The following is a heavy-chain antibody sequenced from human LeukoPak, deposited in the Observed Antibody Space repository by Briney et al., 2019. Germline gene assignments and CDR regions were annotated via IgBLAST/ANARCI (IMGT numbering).Heavy chain of an antibody. D-gene: IGHD1-14*01. CDR3: AKALPRYYYGMDV. J-gene: IGHJ6*02. CDR1: GFTFSNAW. CDR2: ISYDGSNK. Sequence: GGSLRLSCAASGFTFSNAWMNWVRQAPGKGLEWVAVISYDGSNKYYVDSVKGRFTISRDNSKNTLYLQMNSLRAEDTAVYYCAKALPRYYYGMDVWGQGTTVTVSS. V-gene: IGHV3-30*18.